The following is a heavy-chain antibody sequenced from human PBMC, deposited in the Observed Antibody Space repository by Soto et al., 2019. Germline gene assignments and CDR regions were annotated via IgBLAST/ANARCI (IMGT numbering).Heavy chain of an antibody. D-gene: IGHD4-17*01. J-gene: IGHJ6*02. CDR3: ARVNYGNYYYYYGMDV. CDR1: GGSITSDYSC. V-gene: IGHV4-30-4*01. Sequence: SETLSLTCTVSGGSITSDYSCWSWIRQPPGEGLEWIGHIFDSGTTYTNPSPRSQVAISLDTSKNHFSLTLSSVTAADTAVYYCARVNYGNYYYYYGMDVWGQGTTVTVSS. CDR2: IFDSGTT.